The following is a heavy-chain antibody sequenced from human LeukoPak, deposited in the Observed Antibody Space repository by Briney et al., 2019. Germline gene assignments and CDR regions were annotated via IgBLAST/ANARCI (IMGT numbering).Heavy chain of an antibody. CDR2: ISTSGSTK. CDR1: GFTFSDYN. CDR3: VRDLVWDTGRVDY. V-gene: IGHV3-11*04. D-gene: IGHD3/OR15-3a*01. Sequence: GGSLRLSCAASGFTFSDYNMRWIRQAPGKGLEWVSSISTSGSTKYYADSVKGRFTISRDNAKNPLFLQMNSLRDEYTATYYCVRDLVWDTGRVDYWGQGTLVTVSS. J-gene: IGHJ4*02.